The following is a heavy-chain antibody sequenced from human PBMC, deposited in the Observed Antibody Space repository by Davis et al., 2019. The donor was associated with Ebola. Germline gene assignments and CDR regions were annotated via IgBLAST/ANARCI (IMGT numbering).Heavy chain of an antibody. V-gene: IGHV3-30*02. CDR2: IRYDGSNK. J-gene: IGHJ4*02. Sequence: GESLKISCAASGFTFSSYDMHWVRQAPGKGLEWVAFIRYDGSNKYYADSVKGRFTISRDNSKNTLYLQMNSLRAEDTAVYYCANRGGYCSGGSCYSDYWGQGTLVTVSS. CDR1: GFTFSSYD. D-gene: IGHD2-15*01. CDR3: ANRGGYCSGGSCYSDY.